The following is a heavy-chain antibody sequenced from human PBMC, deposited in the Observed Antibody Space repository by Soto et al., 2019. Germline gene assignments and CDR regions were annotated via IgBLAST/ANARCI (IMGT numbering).Heavy chain of an antibody. CDR3: ASSSRITMVRGVIITYYYYGMDV. CDR1: GVSISSGDYY. D-gene: IGHD3-10*01. J-gene: IGHJ6*02. Sequence: SETLSLTCTVSGVSISSGDYYWSWIRQPQGKGLEGIGEINHSGSTNYNPSLKSRVTISVDTSKNQFSLKLSSVTAADTAVYYCASSSRITMVRGVIITYYYYGMDVWGQGTTVTVSS. CDR2: INHSGST. V-gene: IGHV4-30-4*01.